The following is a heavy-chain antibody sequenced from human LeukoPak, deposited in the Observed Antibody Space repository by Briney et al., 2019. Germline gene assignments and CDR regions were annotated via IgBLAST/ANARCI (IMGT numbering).Heavy chain of an antibody. CDR3: ARQGGGRYSYEDY. CDR1: GGSISSSSYY. V-gene: IGHV4-39*01. D-gene: IGHD5-18*01. CDR2: IYYSGST. Sequence: PSETLSLTXTVSGGSISSSSYYWGWIRQPPGKGLEWIGSIYYSGSTYYNPSLKSRVTISVDTSKNQFSLKLSPVTAADTAVYYCARQGGGRYSYEDYWGQGTLVTVSS. J-gene: IGHJ4*02.